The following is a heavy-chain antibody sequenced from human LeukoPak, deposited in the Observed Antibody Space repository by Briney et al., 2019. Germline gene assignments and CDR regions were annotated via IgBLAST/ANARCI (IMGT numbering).Heavy chain of an antibody. CDR2: IYYSGST. D-gene: IGHD3-3*01. Sequence: PSQTLSLTCTVSGGSISSGGYSWSWIRQHPRKGLEWIGYIYYSGSTYYNPSLKSRVTISVDTSKNQFSLKLSSVTAADTAVYYCARTLWSGYYIDWFDPWGQGTLVTVSS. CDR3: ARTLWSGYYIDWFDP. J-gene: IGHJ5*02. V-gene: IGHV4-31*03. CDR1: GGSISSGGYS.